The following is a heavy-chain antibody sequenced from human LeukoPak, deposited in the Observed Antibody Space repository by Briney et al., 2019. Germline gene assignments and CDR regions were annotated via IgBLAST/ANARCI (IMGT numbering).Heavy chain of an antibody. Sequence: GGSLRLSCAASGFTFSNAWMSWVRQAPGKGLEWVGRIESKTEGETTDYAAPVKGRFTISRDDSKNTLYLQMNSLETEDTAVYYSAARPKYADYWGQGTLVTVSS. CDR1: GFTFSNAW. CDR3: AARPKYADY. J-gene: IGHJ4*02. CDR2: IESKTEGETT. V-gene: IGHV3-15*04.